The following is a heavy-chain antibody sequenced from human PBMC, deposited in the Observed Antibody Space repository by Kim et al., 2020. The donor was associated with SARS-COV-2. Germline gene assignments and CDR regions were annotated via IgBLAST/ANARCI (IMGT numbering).Heavy chain of an antibody. CDR2: ISSSSSSI. CDR1: GFTFSSYS. CDR3: ASDLAYGSFLFDY. Sequence: GGSLRLSCAASGFTFSSYSMNWVRQAPGKGLEWVSSISSSSSSIYYADLVRGRFTISRDNAKNTLYLQMNSLGAEDSAVYYCASDLAYGSFLFDYWGQGTL. V-gene: IGHV3-21*01. D-gene: IGHD3-10*01. J-gene: IGHJ4*02.